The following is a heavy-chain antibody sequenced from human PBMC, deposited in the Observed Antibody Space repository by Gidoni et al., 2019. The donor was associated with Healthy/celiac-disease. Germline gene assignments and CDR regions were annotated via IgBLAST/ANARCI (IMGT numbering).Heavy chain of an antibody. CDR3: ARLKGILWWSIGP. V-gene: IGHV4-39*01. CDR1: GGSISSSSYY. D-gene: IGHD2-21*01. Sequence: QLQLQESGPGLVKPSEPLSLTCPVPGGSISSSSYYWGWIRQPPGKGLEWIGSIYYSGSTYYNPSLKSRVTISVDTSKNQFSLKLSSVTAADTAVYYCARLKGILWWSIGPWGQGTLVTVSS. J-gene: IGHJ4*02. CDR2: IYYSGST.